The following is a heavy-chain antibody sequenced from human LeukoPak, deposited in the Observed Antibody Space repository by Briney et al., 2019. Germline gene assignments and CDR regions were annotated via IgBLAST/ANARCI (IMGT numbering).Heavy chain of an antibody. CDR1: GFTFSSYW. Sequence: GGSLRLSCAASGFTFSSYWMHWVRQAPGKGLVWVSRINSDGSSTSYADSVKGRFTISRDNAKNTLYLQMNSLRAEDTAVYYCARGNSYGPPFDYWGQGTLVTVSS. CDR2: INSDGSST. D-gene: IGHD5-18*01. CDR3: ARGNSYGPPFDY. J-gene: IGHJ4*02. V-gene: IGHV3-74*01.